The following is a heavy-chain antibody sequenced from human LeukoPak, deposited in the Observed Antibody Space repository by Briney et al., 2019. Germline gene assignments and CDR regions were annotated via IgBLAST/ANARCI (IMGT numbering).Heavy chain of an antibody. CDR1: GYTFTGYY. J-gene: IGHJ5*02. D-gene: IGHD2-2*01. Sequence: ASVKVSCKASGYTFTGYYMHWVRQAPGQGLEWMGWINPNSGGTNYAQKFQGRVTMTRDTSISTAYMELSSLRSEDTAVYYCARDSLYHSPTNNWFDPWGQGTLVTVSS. CDR3: ARDSLYHSPTNNWFDP. CDR2: INPNSGGT. V-gene: IGHV1-2*02.